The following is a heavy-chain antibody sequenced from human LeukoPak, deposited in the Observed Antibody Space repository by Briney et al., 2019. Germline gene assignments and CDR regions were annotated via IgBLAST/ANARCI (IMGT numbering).Heavy chain of an antibody. V-gene: IGHV3-30*18. CDR3: AKSGGSGYFYLFDY. CDR1: GFTFSSYG. CDR2: ISYDGSNK. Sequence: GGSLRLSCAASGFTFSSYGMHWVRQAPGKGLEWVAVISYDGSNKYYADSVKGRFTTSRDNSKNTLYLQMNSLRAEDTAVYYCAKSGGSGYFYLFDYWGRGTLVTVSS. D-gene: IGHD3-10*01. J-gene: IGHJ4*02.